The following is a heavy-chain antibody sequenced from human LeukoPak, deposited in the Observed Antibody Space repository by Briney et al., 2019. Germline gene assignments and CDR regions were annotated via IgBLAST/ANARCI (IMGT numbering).Heavy chain of an antibody. J-gene: IGHJ1*01. CDR1: EYTFTDYH. D-gene: IGHD1-1*01. Sequence: ASVKVSCKASEYTFTDYHIYWMRQAPGQGLEWMGWNNPNSGCTNYAQKFQGRVIMNRDTPTNTAYMELSRLRSDDTAVYFCARVRAIAATGTGARYFQDWGQGTLVTVSS. V-gene: IGHV1-2*02. CDR2: NNPNSGCT. CDR3: ARVRAIAATGTGARYFQD.